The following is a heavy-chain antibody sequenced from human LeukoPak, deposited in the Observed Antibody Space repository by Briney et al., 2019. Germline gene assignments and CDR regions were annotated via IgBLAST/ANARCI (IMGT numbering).Heavy chain of an antibody. CDR1: GFTFSNAW. D-gene: IGHD6-19*01. Sequence: GGSLRLSCAASGFTFSNAWMSWVRQASGKGLEWVGRIRSKAKNYATAYAASVKGRFTISRDDSKNTAYLQMNSLKTEDTAVYYCTRSNNRGIAVDFDYWGQGTLVTVSS. CDR3: TRSNNRGIAVDFDY. CDR2: IRSKAKNYAT. J-gene: IGHJ4*02. V-gene: IGHV3-73*01.